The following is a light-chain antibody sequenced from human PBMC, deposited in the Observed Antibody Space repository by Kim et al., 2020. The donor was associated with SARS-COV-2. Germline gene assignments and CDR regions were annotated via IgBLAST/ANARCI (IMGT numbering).Light chain of an antibody. CDR1: SSDVGGYNY. CDR2: EVS. Sequence: QSALTQPPSASGSPGQSVTISCTGTSSDVGGYNYVSWYQQHPGKAPKLMIYEVSKRPSGVPHRFSGSKSGNTASLTVSGLQAEDEADYYCSSYAGSNKWGFGGGTTLTAL. J-gene: IGLJ3*02. CDR3: SSYAGSNKWG. V-gene: IGLV2-8*01.